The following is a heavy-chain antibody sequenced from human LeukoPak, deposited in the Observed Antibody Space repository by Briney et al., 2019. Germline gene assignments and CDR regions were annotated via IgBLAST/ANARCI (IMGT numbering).Heavy chain of an antibody. CDR1: GYSFTSYW. Sequence: GDSLKISCKGSGYSFTSYWIGWVRQMPGKGLEWMGIIYPGDSDTIYSPSFLGQVTISADKSISTAYLQWSSLKASDTAMYYCARHPLPGFIDYWGQGTLVTVSS. J-gene: IGHJ4*02. CDR3: ARHPLPGFIDY. D-gene: IGHD3-3*01. CDR2: IYPGDSDT. V-gene: IGHV5-51*01.